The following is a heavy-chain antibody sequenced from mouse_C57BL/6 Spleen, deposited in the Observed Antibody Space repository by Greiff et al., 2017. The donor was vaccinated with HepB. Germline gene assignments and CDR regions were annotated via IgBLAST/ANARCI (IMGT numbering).Heavy chain of an antibody. CDR3: FLWPNGR. J-gene: IGHJ3*02. D-gene: IGHD1-1*01. V-gene: IGHV1-61*01. CDR2: IYPSDSET. Sequence: QVQLQQPGAELVRPGSSVKLSCKASGYTFPSSWMDWVKQRPGQGLEWIGNIYPSDSETHYNQKFQDKAPLTVDTSSSTAYMQLSSLTSEDSAVDYCFLWPNGRWGQGTLVTVSA. CDR1: GYTFPSSW.